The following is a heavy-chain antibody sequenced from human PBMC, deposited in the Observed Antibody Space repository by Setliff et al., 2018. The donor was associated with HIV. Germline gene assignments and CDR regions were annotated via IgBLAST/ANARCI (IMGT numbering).Heavy chain of an antibody. J-gene: IGHJ4*02. D-gene: IGHD3-22*01. Sequence: SVKVSCKASGGPFTSSSIGWVRQAPGQGLEWMGRIIPILGVPRYAQKFQGRVTITADKSTSTSYMHLSSLRAEDTAVYFCARGGDYDSSGYYVTWGQGSLVTV. CDR2: IIPILGVP. V-gene: IGHV1-69*02. CDR1: GGPFTSSS. CDR3: ARGGDYDSSGYYVT.